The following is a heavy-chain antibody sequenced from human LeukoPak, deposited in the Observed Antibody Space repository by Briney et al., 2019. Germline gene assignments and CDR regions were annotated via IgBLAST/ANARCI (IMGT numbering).Heavy chain of an antibody. CDR2: IYHSGST. Sequence: SETLSLTCAVSGYSISSCYYWGWTRHPPGTGLEWIGSIYHSGSTYYNQSLKSRVTISVDTSKNQFSLKLSSGTAADTAVYYCARQEDGYNLPPYCWGEGTLVSVSS. D-gene: IGHD5-24*01. V-gene: IGHV4-38-2*01. CDR1: GYSISSCYY. CDR3: ARQEDGYNLPPYC. J-gene: IGHJ4*02.